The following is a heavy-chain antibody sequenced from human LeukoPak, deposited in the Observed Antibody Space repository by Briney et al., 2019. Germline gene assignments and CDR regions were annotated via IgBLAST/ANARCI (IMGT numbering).Heavy chain of an antibody. Sequence: ASVKVSCKASGYIFTKYGFTWVRQAPGQGLEWMGWISAYDGYTNHAQKFQGRVTMTTDSSTTTAYMELRSLRSDDTAVYYCASYKGIVGAPWDGMDVWGQGTTVTVSS. J-gene: IGHJ6*02. CDR3: ASYKGIVGAPWDGMDV. CDR1: GYIFTKYG. D-gene: IGHD1-26*01. CDR2: ISAYDGYT. V-gene: IGHV1-18*01.